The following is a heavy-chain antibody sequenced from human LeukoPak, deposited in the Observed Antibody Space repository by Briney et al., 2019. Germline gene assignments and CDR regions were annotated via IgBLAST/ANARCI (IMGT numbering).Heavy chain of an antibody. CDR1: GFTFSNYG. J-gene: IGHJ4*02. Sequence: PGGSLRLSCEASGFTFSNYGMHWVRQAPGKGLEWVAVIWYDGSNKYYADSVKGRFTISRDNSKDTLYLQMNSLRAEDTAVYYCAVMGGEPLVLDYWGQGTLVSVST. CDR2: IWYDGSNK. D-gene: IGHD6-6*01. CDR3: AVMGGEPLVLDY. V-gene: IGHV3-33*01.